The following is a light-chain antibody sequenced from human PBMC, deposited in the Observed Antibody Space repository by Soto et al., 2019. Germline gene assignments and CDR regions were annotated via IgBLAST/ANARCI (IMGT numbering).Light chain of an antibody. V-gene: IGKV3-11*01. CDR2: ESF. CDR3: QQRHTWPTT. Sequence: DIVLTQSPATLSLSPGERATLSCRASQNINAYLAWYQHRPGQGPRLLIYESFKRAAGIPARFSGSGSGTDFTLIISSLEPEDFGVYYCQQRHTWPTTFGGGAKVEIK. J-gene: IGKJ4*01. CDR1: QNINAY.